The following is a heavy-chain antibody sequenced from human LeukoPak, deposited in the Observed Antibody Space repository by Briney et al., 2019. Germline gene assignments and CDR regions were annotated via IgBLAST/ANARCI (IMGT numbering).Heavy chain of an antibody. CDR3: ARRIAAAAAPYYFDY. J-gene: IGHJ4*02. CDR2: IKGDGSST. Sequence: AGGSLRLSCAASGFTFSSYRMHWVRQTPGKGLVWVSRIKGDGSSTSYADSVKGRFTISRDNAKNTLYLQMNSLRAEDTAVYYCARRIAAAAAPYYFDYWGQGTLVTVSS. V-gene: IGHV3-74*01. D-gene: IGHD6-13*01. CDR1: GFTFSSYR.